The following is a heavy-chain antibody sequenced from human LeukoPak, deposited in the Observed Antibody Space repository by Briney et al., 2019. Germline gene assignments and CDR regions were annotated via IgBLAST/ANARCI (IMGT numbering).Heavy chain of an antibody. CDR2: INHSGST. CDR3: ARGSGYCSSTSCDPYFQH. Sequence: SETLSLTCAVYGESFSGYYWSWIRQPPGKGLEWIGEINHSGSTNYNPSLKSRVTISVDTSKNQFSLKLSSVTAADTAVYYCARGSGYCSSTSCDPYFQHWGQGTLVTVSS. V-gene: IGHV4-34*01. D-gene: IGHD2-2*01. J-gene: IGHJ1*01. CDR1: GESFSGYY.